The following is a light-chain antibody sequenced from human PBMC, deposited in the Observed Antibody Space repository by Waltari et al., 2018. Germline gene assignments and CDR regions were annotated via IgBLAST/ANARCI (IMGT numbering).Light chain of an antibody. J-gene: IGLJ3*02. CDR1: SGHSSNV. CDR3: QTGGHGTWV. CDR2: VNSDGSH. Sequence: QLVLTQSPSASASLGASVKLTCTLSSGHSSNVIAWHQQQPEKGPRYLMNVNSDGSHSKGDEIPDRFSGSSSGAERYLTISSLQSEDEADYYCQTGGHGTWVFGGGTKLTVL. V-gene: IGLV4-69*01.